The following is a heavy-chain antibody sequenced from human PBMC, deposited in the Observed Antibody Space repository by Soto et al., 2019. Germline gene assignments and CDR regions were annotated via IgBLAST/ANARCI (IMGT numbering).Heavy chain of an antibody. J-gene: IGHJ4*02. D-gene: IGHD3-10*01. V-gene: IGHV4-59*01. Sequence: SETLSLTCTVSGGSISSYYWSWIRQPPGKGLEWIGYIYYSGSTNYNPSLKSRVTISVDTSKNQFSLKLSSVTAADTAVYYCARSMVRGVSDYWGQGTLVTVSS. CDR2: IYYSGST. CDR1: GGSISSYY. CDR3: ARSMVRGVSDY.